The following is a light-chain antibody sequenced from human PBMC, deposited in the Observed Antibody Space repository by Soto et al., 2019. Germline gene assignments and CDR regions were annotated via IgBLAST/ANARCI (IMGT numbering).Light chain of an antibody. Sequence: QSALTQPASVSGAPGQSITISCTGTSSDVGYYNYVSWYQQHPGTAPKLMIYEVSNRPSGVSSRFSGSKSGNTASLTISGLQAEDEADYYCSSYASSSTPKVFGGGTKLTVL. CDR2: EVS. V-gene: IGLV2-14*01. CDR1: SSDVGYYNY. J-gene: IGLJ3*02. CDR3: SSYASSSTPKV.